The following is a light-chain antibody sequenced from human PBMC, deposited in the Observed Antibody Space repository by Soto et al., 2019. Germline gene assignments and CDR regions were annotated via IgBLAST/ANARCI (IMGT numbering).Light chain of an antibody. CDR2: GAS. J-gene: IGKJ2*01. CDR3: QQYGSSPLT. V-gene: IGKV3-20*01. Sequence: EIVLTQSPGTLSLSPGERATLSCRASQSVSSSYLAWYQQKPGQAPRLLIYGASSRATGLPDRFSGSGSGTDFTITISRLEPEDFAVYSCQQYGSSPLTFGQGTKLEIK. CDR1: QSVSSSY.